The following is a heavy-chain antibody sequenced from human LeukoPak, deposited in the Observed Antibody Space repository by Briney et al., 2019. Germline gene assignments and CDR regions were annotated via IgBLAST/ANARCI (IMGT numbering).Heavy chain of an antibody. CDR2: INPNSGGT. CDR3: ARDHGYDSSGYYYPKYYFDY. V-gene: IGHV1-2*02. J-gene: IGHJ4*02. Sequence: ASVKVSCKASGGTFSSYAISWVRQAPGQGLEWMGWINPNSGGTNYAQKFQGRVTMTRDTSISTAYMELSGLRSDDTAVYYCARDHGYDSSGYYYPKYYFDYWGQGTLVTVSS. CDR1: GGTFSSYA. D-gene: IGHD3-22*01.